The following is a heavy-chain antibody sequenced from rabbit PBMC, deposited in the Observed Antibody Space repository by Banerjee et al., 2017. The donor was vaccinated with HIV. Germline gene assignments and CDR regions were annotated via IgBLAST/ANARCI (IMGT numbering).Heavy chain of an antibody. CDR3: ARAPYGSSGDYQFNL. CDR2: IYAGSSGNT. V-gene: IGHV1S40*01. J-gene: IGHJ4*01. Sequence: QSLEESGGDLVKPGASLTLSCKASGFDLSSYWMCWVRQAPGKGLEWIACIYAGSSGNTYYASWAKGRFTISKTSSTTVTLQMTSLTAADTATYFCARAPYGSSGDYQFNLWGQGTLVTVS. D-gene: IGHD1-1*01. CDR1: GFDLSSYW.